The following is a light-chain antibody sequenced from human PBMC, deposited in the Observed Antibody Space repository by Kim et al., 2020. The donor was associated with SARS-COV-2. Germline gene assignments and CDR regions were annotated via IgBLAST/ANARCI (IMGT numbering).Light chain of an antibody. Sequence: EIVLTQSPATLSLSPGERATLSCRASQSVSSKVAWYQQKPGQAPRLLIYGASTRATGIPARFTGSGSGTEFTLTISSLQSEDFGVYYCQQYKNWRTFGQGTKVDIK. J-gene: IGKJ1*01. V-gene: IGKV3-15*01. CDR1: QSVSSK. CDR3: QQYKNWRT. CDR2: GAS.